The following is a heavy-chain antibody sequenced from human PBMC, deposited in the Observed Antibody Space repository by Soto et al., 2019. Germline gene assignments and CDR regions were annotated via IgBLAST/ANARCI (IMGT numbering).Heavy chain of an antibody. Sequence: LSLTCTVSGGSISSSSYYWGWIRQPPGKGLEWIGSIYYSGSTYYNPSLKIRVTISVDTSKNQFSLKLSSVTAADTAVYYCARKGDIVVVPAAMTWFDPSGQGTLVTVSS. V-gene: IGHV4-39*01. CDR1: GGSISSSSYY. CDR2: IYYSGST. J-gene: IGHJ5*02. CDR3: ARKGDIVVVPAAMTWFDP. D-gene: IGHD2-2*01.